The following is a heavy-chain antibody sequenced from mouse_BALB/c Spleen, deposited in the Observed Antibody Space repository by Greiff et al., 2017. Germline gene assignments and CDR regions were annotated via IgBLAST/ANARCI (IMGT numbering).Heavy chain of an antibody. J-gene: IGHJ2*01. CDR3: ARPTIHYYYFDY. V-gene: IGHV1S22*01. Sequence: LQQPGSELVRPGASVKLSCKASGYTFTSYWMHWVKQRPGQGLEWIGNIYPGSGSTNYDEKFKSKATLTVDTSSSTAYMQLSSLTSEDSAVYYCARPTIHYYYFDYWGQGTTLTVSS. D-gene: IGHD1-2*01. CDR1: GYTFTSYW. CDR2: IYPGSGST.